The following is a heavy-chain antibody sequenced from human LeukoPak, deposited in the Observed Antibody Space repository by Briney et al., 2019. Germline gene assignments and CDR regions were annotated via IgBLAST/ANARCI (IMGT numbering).Heavy chain of an antibody. J-gene: IGHJ6*03. Sequence: SGGSLRLSCAASGFTFSSYGMSWVRQAPGKGLEWVSAISGSGGSTYYADSVKGRFTISRDNSKNTLYLQMNSLRAEDTAVYYCAKDDHYGSGSYYLDYYYYMDVWGKGTTVTISS. D-gene: IGHD3-10*01. CDR1: GFTFSSYG. CDR3: AKDDHYGSGSYYLDYYYYMDV. V-gene: IGHV3-23*01. CDR2: ISGSGGST.